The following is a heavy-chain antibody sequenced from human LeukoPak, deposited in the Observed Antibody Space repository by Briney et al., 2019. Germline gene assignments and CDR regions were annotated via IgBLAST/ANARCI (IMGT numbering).Heavy chain of an antibody. D-gene: IGHD2-8*02. J-gene: IGHJ6*03. CDR3: AKGQTGAPSFYYFFYLHG. CDR2: ITDSGDVT. CDR1: GFTFRCYA. Sequence: GGSLRLSCAASGFTFRCYAMAWVRQAPGKRLEWVSTITDSGDVTYYTDSVKGRFTISRDNSKNTLYLQMHSLTAEDTALYFCAKGQTGAPSFYYFFYLHGWGKGSAVIVSS. V-gene: IGHV3-23*01.